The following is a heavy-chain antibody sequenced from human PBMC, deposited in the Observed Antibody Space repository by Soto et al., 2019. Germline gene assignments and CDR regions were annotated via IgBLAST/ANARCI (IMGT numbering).Heavy chain of an antibody. CDR2: ISPDGTS. J-gene: IGHJ1*01. CDR1: GGSFSGDY. D-gene: IGHD2-8*02. CDR3: ARLVVVTGAEYFQD. V-gene: IGHV4-34*01. Sequence: QVQLQQWGAGLVKPSETLSVTCGVYGGSFSGDYWSWIRQPPGRGLEWIGEISPDGTSTYNPSLKSRVTVARDTSKNQISLKLNSVTAADTAVYYCARLVVVTGAEYFQDWGRGTLVTVSS.